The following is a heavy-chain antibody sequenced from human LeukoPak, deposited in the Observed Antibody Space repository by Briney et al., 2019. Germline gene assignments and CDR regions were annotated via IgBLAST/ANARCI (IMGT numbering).Heavy chain of an antibody. J-gene: IGHJ4*02. CDR2: ISSSSKPI. D-gene: IGHD6-13*01. CDR1: GFSFSTYG. CDR3: ARDPSKMRPAACGDC. V-gene: IGHV3-48*01. Sequence: PGASLRLSCAAFGFSFSTYGMICVRQAPAEGLVRISYISSSSKPIHYADSVKGRFTISRDNAKNSLYLQLSSLSAEDTAVYYCARDPSKMRPAACGDCWGQGTLVIVSS.